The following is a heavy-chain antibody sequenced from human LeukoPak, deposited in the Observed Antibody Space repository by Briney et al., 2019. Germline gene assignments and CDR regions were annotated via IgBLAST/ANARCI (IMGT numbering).Heavy chain of an antibody. CDR2: IKQGGSER. V-gene: IGHV3-7*01. J-gene: IGHJ4*02. CDR3: ARSLTGVTSY. Sequence: GGSLRLSCAASGFTFSSYWMSWVRQAPGKGPEWVANIKQGGSERHYVDSVKGRFTISRDNAKNSLYLQMNSLRAEDTAVYYCARSLTGVTSYWGQGTLVTVSS. CDR1: GFTFSSYW. D-gene: IGHD7-27*01.